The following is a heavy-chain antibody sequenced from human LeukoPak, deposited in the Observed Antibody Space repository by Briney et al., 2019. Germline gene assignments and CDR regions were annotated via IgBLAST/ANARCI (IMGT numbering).Heavy chain of an antibody. CDR3: ARHDYYDSSGYSLVDY. CDR1: GYTFTGYY. D-gene: IGHD3-22*01. J-gene: IGHJ4*02. Sequence: ASVKVSCKASGYTFTGYYMRWVRQAPGQGLEWMGWINPNSGGTNYAQKFQGRVTMTRDTSISTAYMELSRLRSDDTAVYYCARHDYYDSSGYSLVDYWGQGTLVTVSS. V-gene: IGHV1-2*02. CDR2: INPNSGGT.